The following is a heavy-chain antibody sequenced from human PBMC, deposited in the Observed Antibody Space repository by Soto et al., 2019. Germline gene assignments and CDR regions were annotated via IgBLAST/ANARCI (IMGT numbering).Heavy chain of an antibody. V-gene: IGHV4-39*01. Sequence: SETLSLTCTVSGGSISSSSYYWGWIRQPPGKGLEWIGSIYYSGSTYYNPSLKSRVTISVDTPKNQFSLKLSSVTAADTAVYYCARKSRVYSSSYYFDYWGQGTLVTVSS. CDR1: GGSISSSSYY. J-gene: IGHJ4*02. CDR2: IYYSGST. CDR3: ARKSRVYSSSYYFDY. D-gene: IGHD6-6*01.